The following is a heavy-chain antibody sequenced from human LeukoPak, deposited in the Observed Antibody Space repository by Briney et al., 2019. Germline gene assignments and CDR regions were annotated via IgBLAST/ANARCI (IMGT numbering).Heavy chain of an antibody. Sequence: GRSLRLSCAASGFTFSSYSMNWVRQAPGKGLEWVSYISSSSSTIYYADSVKGRFTISRDNAKNSLYLQMNSLRAEDTAVYYCARPVWGTGTAAYMDVWGKGTTVTVSS. V-gene: IGHV3-48*01. CDR2: ISSSSSTI. CDR1: GFTFSSYS. CDR3: ARPVWGTGTAAYMDV. D-gene: IGHD1-1*01. J-gene: IGHJ6*03.